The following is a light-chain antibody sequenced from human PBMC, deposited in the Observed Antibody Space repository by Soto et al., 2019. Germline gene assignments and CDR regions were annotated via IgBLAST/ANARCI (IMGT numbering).Light chain of an antibody. CDR3: QQYGSSPPVT. CDR1: QSVSSSY. CDR2: GAS. J-gene: IGKJ4*01. V-gene: IGKV3-20*01. Sequence: EIVLTQSPGTLSLSPGERATLSCRASQSVSSSYLAWYQQKPGQALRLLVYGASSRATGIPDRFSGSGSGTDFTLTISRLEPEDVAVYYCQQYGSSPPVTFGGGTKVEIK.